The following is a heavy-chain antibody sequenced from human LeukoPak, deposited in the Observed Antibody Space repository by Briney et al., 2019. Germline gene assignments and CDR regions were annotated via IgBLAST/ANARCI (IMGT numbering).Heavy chain of an antibody. CDR3: ARIPNSGSYLGAYCYYYMDV. J-gene: IGHJ6*03. Sequence: SSETLSLTCTVSGGSISSYYWSWIRQPPRKGLEWIGYIDYSGSTNYNPSLESRVTISVDTSKHQFSLKLSSVTAADTAVYYCARIPNSGSYLGAYCYYYMDVWGKGTTVTVSS. D-gene: IGHD1-26*01. CDR2: IDYSGST. V-gene: IGHV4-59*08. CDR1: GGSISSYY.